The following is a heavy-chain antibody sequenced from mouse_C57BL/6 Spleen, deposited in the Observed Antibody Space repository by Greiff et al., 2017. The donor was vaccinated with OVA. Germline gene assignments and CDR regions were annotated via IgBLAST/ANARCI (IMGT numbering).Heavy chain of an antibody. J-gene: IGHJ2*01. CDR1: GYTFTDYY. V-gene: IGHV1-26*01. CDR3: ARPGYYYY. Sequence: EVQLQQSGPELVKPGASVKISCKASGYTFTDYYMNWVKQSHGKSLEWIGDINPNNGGTSYNQKFKGKATLTVDKSSSTAYMELRSLTSEDSAVYYCARPGYYYYWGQGTTLTVSS. CDR2: INPNNGGT. D-gene: IGHD2-3*01.